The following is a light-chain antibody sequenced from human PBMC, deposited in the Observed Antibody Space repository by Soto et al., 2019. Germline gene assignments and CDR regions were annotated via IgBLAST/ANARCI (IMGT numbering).Light chain of an antibody. CDR2: GVS. V-gene: IGKV3-20*01. Sequence: EIVLTQSPGTLSLSPGERATLSCRASQRLPTSYLAWYQQRHGQAPRLLIYGVSHRATGVPGRFSATGSGTDFTLIINRLEPEDFAVYYCQQDGGSFLNTFGQGTRLEI. CDR1: QRLPTSY. CDR3: QQDGGSFLNT. J-gene: IGKJ2*01.